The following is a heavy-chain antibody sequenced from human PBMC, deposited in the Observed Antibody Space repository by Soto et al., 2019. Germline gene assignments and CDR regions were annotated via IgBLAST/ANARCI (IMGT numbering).Heavy chain of an antibody. Sequence: GEALKISGKGSGYSVTNYWIGWVRQKPGKGLEWMGTIFPGDSDTRYSPSFQGQVTISADKSISTAYLQWSSLKASDTAMYYCARPLSIMVIDAFDIWGQGTMVTVSS. CDR1: GYSVTNYW. CDR3: ARPLSIMVIDAFDI. CDR2: IFPGDSDT. V-gene: IGHV5-51*01. J-gene: IGHJ3*02. D-gene: IGHD2-21*01.